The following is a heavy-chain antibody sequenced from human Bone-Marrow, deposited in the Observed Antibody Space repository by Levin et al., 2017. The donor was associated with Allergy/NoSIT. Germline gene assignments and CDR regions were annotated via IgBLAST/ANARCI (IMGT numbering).Heavy chain of an antibody. Sequence: GASVKVSCKVSGYTLTELSMHWVRQAPGKGLEWMGGFDPEDGETIYAQKFQGRVTMTEDTSTDTAYMELSSLRSEDTAVYYCATDLKGYDYIWGSYRFDYWGQGTLVTVSS. D-gene: IGHD3-16*02. CDR1: GYTLTELS. V-gene: IGHV1-24*01. J-gene: IGHJ4*02. CDR3: ATDLKGYDYIWGSYRFDY. CDR2: FDPEDGET.